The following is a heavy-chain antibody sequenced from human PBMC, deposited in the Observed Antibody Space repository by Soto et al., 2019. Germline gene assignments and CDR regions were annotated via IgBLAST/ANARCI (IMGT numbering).Heavy chain of an antibody. D-gene: IGHD1-26*01. CDR2: ISYDGSNK. Sequence: VQLVESGGGVVQPGRSLRLSCAASGFTFSSYAMYWVRQAPGKGLEWVAIISYDGSNKYYPDSVKGRFTISRDNSKNTLYLQMNSLRGEDTAVYYCARGLVGAPPDGYWGQGTLVTVSS. CDR3: ARGLVGAPPDGY. CDR1: GFTFSSYA. J-gene: IGHJ4*02. V-gene: IGHV3-30-3*01.